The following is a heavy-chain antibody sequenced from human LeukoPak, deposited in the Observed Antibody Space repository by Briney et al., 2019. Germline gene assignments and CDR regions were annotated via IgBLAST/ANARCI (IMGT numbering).Heavy chain of an antibody. CDR3: ARDSSSIVGATTHDAFDI. D-gene: IGHD1-26*01. V-gene: IGHV3-30-3*01. CDR1: GFTFSSYW. CDR2: ISYDGSNK. Sequence: GGSLRLSCAASGFTFSSYWMSWVRQAPGKGLEWVAVISYDGSNKYYADSVKGRFTISRDNSKNTLYLQMNSLRAEDTAVYYCARDSSSIVGATTHDAFDIWGQGTMVTVSS. J-gene: IGHJ3*02.